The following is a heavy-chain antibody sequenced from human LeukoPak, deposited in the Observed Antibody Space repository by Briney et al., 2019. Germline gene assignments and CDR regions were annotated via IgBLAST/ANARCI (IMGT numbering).Heavy chain of an antibody. Sequence: LPGGSLRLSCAGSGFTFSSHWIGWVRQAPGKGLEWVAHINQDGSQKYYVDSVEGRFAISRDNAKNSLYLQMNSLRAEDTAIYYCALGRDCSSSSCASDPFDYWGQGTLVTVSS. D-gene: IGHD2-2*01. CDR3: ALGRDCSSSSCASDPFDY. CDR1: GFTFSSHW. CDR2: INQDGSQK. J-gene: IGHJ4*02. V-gene: IGHV3-7*01.